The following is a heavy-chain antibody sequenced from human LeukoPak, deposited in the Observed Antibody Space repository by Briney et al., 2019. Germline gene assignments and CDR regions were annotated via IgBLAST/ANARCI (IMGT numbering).Heavy chain of an antibody. V-gene: IGHV3-30*02. D-gene: IGHD3-10*01. CDR1: GFTFSSYG. CDR3: AKEPMVRGVTDYYYMDV. J-gene: IGHJ6*03. CDR2: IRYDGSNK. Sequence: GGSLRPSCAASGFTFSSYGMHWVRQAPGKGLEWVAFIRYDGSNKYYADSVKGRFTISRDNSKNTLYLQMNSLRAEDTAVYYCAKEPMVRGVTDYYYMDVWGKGTTVTVSS.